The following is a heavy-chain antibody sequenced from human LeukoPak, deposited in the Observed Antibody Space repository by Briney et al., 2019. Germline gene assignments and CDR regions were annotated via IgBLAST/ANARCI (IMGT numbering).Heavy chain of an antibody. CDR1: GFTFSSYS. J-gene: IGHJ5*02. Sequence: GGSLRLSCAASGFTFSSYSMNWVRQAPGKGLEWVSSISSSSSYIYYADSVKGRFTISRDDAKNSLYLQMNSLRAEDTAVYYCARDDRYCSSTSCFLGWFDPWGQGTLVTVSS. V-gene: IGHV3-21*01. CDR3: ARDDRYCSSTSCFLGWFDP. D-gene: IGHD2-2*01. CDR2: ISSSSSYI.